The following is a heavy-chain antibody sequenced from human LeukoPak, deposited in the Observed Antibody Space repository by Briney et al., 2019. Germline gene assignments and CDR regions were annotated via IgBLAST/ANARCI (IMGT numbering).Heavy chain of an antibody. CDR1: GGTFSSYA. V-gene: IGHV1-69*13. D-gene: IGHD1-26*01. Sequence: SAKVSCKASGGTFSSYAISWVRQAPGQGLEWMGGIIPIFGTANYAQKFQGRVTITADESTSTAYMELSSLRSEDTAVYYCARDGSSGSYFDYWGQGTLVTVSS. J-gene: IGHJ4*02. CDR2: IIPIFGTA. CDR3: ARDGSSGSYFDY.